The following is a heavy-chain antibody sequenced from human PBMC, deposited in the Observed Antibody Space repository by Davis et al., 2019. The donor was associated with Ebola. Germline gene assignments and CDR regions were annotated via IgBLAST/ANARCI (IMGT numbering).Heavy chain of an antibody. Sequence: LSLTCAASGFTFSDYYMSWIRQAPGKGLEWVANIKQDGSEKYYVDSVKGRFTISRDNAKNSLYLQMNSLRAEDTAVYYCASGYQLLYRDAFDIWGQGTMVTVSS. D-gene: IGHD2-2*02. V-gene: IGHV3-7*03. CDR1: GFTFSDYY. CDR3: ASGYQLLYRDAFDI. CDR2: IKQDGSEK. J-gene: IGHJ3*02.